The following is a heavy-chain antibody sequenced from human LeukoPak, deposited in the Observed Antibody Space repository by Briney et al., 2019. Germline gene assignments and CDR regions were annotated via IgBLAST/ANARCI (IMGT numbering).Heavy chain of an antibody. Sequence: GASVKVSCKASGYTFTGYYMHWVRQAPGQGLEWMGWINPNSGGTNYAQKFQGRVTMTRDMSISTAYMELSRLRSDDTAVYYCARDRLGGGNYNLFDYWGQGTLVTVSS. CDR1: GYTFTGYY. CDR2: INPNSGGT. J-gene: IGHJ4*02. CDR3: ARDRLGGGNYNLFDY. D-gene: IGHD3-10*01. V-gene: IGHV1-2*02.